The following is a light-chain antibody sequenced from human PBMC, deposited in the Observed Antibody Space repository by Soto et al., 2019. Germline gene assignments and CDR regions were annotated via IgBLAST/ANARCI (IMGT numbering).Light chain of an antibody. CDR1: SSDVGGYNR. J-gene: IGLJ1*01. V-gene: IGLV2-14*01. CDR3: YSYRSGSAHV. Sequence: QSVLTQPASVSGSPGQSITISCTGTSSDVGGYNRVSWYQQHPDKAPKLIIYEVTNRPSGISNRSSGSKSGDTASLTISGLQAEDEADYYCYSYRSGSAHVFGTGTKVTVL. CDR2: EVT.